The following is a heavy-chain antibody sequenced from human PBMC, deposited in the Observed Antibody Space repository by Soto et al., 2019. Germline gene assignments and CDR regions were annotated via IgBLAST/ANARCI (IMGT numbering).Heavy chain of an antibody. V-gene: IGHV4-61*08. D-gene: IGHD2-15*01. J-gene: IGHJ6*02. CDR3: ARGEGYCSGGSCYPPYLDV. CDR2: IYYSGST. Sequence: SETLSLTCTVSGGSISSGGYYWSWIRQPPGKGLEWIGYIYYSGSTNYNPSLKSRVTISVDTSKNQFSLKLSSVTAADTAVYYCARGEGYCSGGSCYPPYLDVWGQGTTVTVS. CDR1: GGSISSGGYY.